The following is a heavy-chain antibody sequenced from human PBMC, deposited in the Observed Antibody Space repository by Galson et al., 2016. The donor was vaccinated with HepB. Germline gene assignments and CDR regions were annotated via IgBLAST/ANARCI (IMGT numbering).Heavy chain of an antibody. CDR2: INPNSGGT. CDR1: GYTFIGYY. Sequence: SVKVSCKASGYTFIGYYMHWVRQAPGQGLEWMGWINPNSGGTNHAQKFQGRVTMTRDTSISTAYMGLSRLRSDDTAVYYCARRDGYGDYIFYFDYWGQGTLVTVSS. V-gene: IGHV1-2*02. CDR3: ARRDGYGDYIFYFDY. D-gene: IGHD4-17*01. J-gene: IGHJ4*02.